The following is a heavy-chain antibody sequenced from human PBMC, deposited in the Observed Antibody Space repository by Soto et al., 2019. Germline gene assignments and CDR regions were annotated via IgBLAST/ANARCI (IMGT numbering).Heavy chain of an antibody. CDR3: GRAESPDTAYFSDY. Sequence: ASVKVSCKASGYTFTSYGISWVRQAPGQGLEWMGWISAYNGNTNYAQKLQGRVTMTTDTSTSTAYMELRSLRSDDTAVYYCGRAESPDTAYFSDYWGQGTLVTVSS. D-gene: IGHD5-18*01. CDR1: GYTFTSYG. CDR2: ISAYNGNT. V-gene: IGHV1-18*01. J-gene: IGHJ4*02.